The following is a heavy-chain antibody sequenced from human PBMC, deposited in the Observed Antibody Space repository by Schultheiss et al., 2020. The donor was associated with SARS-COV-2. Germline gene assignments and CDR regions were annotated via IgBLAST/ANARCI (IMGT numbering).Heavy chain of an antibody. J-gene: IGHJ4*02. Sequence: SETLSLTCSVSGDSVSSGDYYWSWIRQHPGKGLEWIGFIYYTGRTYYNPSLKSRVIISVDKSKNQFSLKLSSVTAADTAVYYCARVVAAAGSFDYWGQGTLVTVSS. CDR2: IYYTGRT. V-gene: IGHV4-31*03. CDR3: ARVVAAAGSFDY. D-gene: IGHD6-13*01. CDR1: GDSVSSGDYY.